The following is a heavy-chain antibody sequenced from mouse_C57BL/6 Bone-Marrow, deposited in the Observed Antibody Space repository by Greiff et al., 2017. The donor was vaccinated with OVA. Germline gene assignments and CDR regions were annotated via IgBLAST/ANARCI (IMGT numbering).Heavy chain of an antibody. D-gene: IGHD6-1*01. V-gene: IGHV1-72*01. CDR3: ARDGQPGRGYAMDY. CDR1: GYTFTSYW. CDR2: IDPNSGGT. Sequence: VQLQQPGAELVKPGASVKLSCKASGYTFTSYWMHWVKQRPGRGLEWIGRIDPNSGGTKYNEKFKSKATLTVDKPSSTAYMPLSSLTSEDSAVYYGARDGQPGRGYAMDYWGQGTPVTVSS. J-gene: IGHJ4*01.